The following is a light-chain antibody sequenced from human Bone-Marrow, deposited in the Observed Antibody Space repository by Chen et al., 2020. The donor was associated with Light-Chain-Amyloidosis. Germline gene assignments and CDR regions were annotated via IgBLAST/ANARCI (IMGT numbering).Light chain of an antibody. CDR1: DLPTKY. CDR3: QSADSSGTYEVI. CDR2: RDT. J-gene: IGLJ2*01. Sequence: SYELTQPHSVSVSPGQTARITCSGDDLPTKYAYWYQQKPGQAPVLVIHRDTERPSGISERFSGSSSVTTATLTISGVQAEDEADYHCQSADSSGTYEVIFGGGTKLTVL. V-gene: IGLV3-25*03.